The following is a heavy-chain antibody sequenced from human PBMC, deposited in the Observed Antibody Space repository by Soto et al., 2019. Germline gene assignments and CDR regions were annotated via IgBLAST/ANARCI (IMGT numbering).Heavy chain of an antibody. Sequence: QVQLRESGPGLVEPSQTLSLTCTASGDSINTFSYFWSWIRQHPQKGLEWIGYVHSTGNTYYNPSHGRRVTNSKDTSENKFSMYQDSITAAGTAVYYCARRGTYYFDYWGQRFRVTVSS. CDR1: GDSINTFSYF. CDR2: VHSTGNT. D-gene: IGHD5-12*01. J-gene: IGHJ4*02. CDR3: ARRGTYYFDY. V-gene: IGHV4-31*03.